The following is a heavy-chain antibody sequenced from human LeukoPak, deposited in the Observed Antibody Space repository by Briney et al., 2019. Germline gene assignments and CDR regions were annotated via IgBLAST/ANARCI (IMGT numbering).Heavy chain of an antibody. D-gene: IGHD6-19*01. J-gene: IGHJ4*02. CDR1: GVTLSSYA. CDR2: ISSSGSGGNT. CDR3: AKDGRGVDQWLVPRNDY. Sequence: PGGSLRLSCTASGVTLSSYAMSWARQAPGKGLEWVSGISSSGSGGNTYYADSVKGRFTISRDNSKDTLYLQMNDLRVEDTAVYYCAKDGRGVDQWLVPRNDYWGQGTLVTVSS. V-gene: IGHV3-23*01.